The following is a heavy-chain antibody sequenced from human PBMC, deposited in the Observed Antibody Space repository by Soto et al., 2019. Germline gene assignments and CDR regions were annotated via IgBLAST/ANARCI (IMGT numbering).Heavy chain of an antibody. CDR1: GYTFTSYY. V-gene: IGHV1-46*01. CDR3: ARDQRYYDSSGPLGY. CDR2: INPSGGST. Sequence: ASVKVSCKASGYTFTSYYMHWVRQAPGQGLEWMGIINPSGGSTSYAQKFQGRVTMTRDTSTSTVYMELSSLRSEDTAVYYCARDQRYYDSSGPLGYWGQGTLVTVPS. J-gene: IGHJ4*02. D-gene: IGHD3-22*01.